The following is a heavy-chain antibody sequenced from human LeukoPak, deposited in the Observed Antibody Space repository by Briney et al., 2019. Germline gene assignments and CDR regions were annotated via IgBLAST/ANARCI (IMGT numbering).Heavy chain of an antibody. CDR1: GFTFSSYG. V-gene: IGHV3-30*02. D-gene: IGHD2-21*02. CDR2: IRYDGSNK. Sequence: GGSLRLSCAASGFTFSSYGMHWVRQAPGKGLEWVAFIRYDGSNKYYADSVKGRFTISRDNSKNTLYLQMNSLRAEDTAVYYCARAYCGGDCYTPRGAFDIWGQGTMVTVSS. J-gene: IGHJ3*02. CDR3: ARAYCGGDCYTPRGAFDI.